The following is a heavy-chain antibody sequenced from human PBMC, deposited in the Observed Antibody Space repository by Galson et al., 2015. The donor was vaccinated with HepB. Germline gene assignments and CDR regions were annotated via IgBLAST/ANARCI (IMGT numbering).Heavy chain of an antibody. CDR3: ARDHLDRSWIQSY. J-gene: IGHJ4*02. CDR2: ISYDGSNK. CDR1: GFTFSSYA. V-gene: IGHV3-30-3*01. D-gene: IGHD5-18*01. Sequence: SLRLSCAASGFTFSSYAMHWVRQAPGKGLEWVAVISYDGSNKYYADSVKGRFTISRDNSKNTLYLQMNSLRAEDTAVYYCARDHLDRSWIQSYWGQGTLVTVSS.